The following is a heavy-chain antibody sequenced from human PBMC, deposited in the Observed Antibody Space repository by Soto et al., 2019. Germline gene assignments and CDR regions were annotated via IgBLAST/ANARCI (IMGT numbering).Heavy chain of an antibody. CDR1: GGTFSNYG. J-gene: IGHJ4*02. V-gene: IGHV1-69*13. CDR2: LIPKFGAA. D-gene: IGHD3-16*01. Sequence: GASVKVSCKASGGTFSNYGIHWVRQAPGQGLEWMGGLIPKFGAADHAQKFQGRVTITADESTSTAYMELFSLRSEDTAVYYCARWGGELRDTDFTGPFDYWGQGTQVTGSS. CDR3: ARWGGELRDTDFTGPFDY.